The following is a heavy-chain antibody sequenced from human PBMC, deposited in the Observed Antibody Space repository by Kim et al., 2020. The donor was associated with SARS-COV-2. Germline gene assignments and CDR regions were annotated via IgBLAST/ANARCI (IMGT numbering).Heavy chain of an antibody. Sequence: SETLSLTCTVSGGSISSYYWSWIRQPAGKGLEWIGRIYTSGSTNYNPSLKSRVTMSVDTSKNQFSLKLSSVTAADTAVYYCARDRGDKRGYSYGYGSYYGSGSYDDWGQGTLVTVSS. CDR3: ARDRGDKRGYSYGYGSYYGSGSYDD. D-gene: IGHD3-10*01. V-gene: IGHV4-4*07. CDR2: IYTSGST. CDR1: GGSISSYY. J-gene: IGHJ4*02.